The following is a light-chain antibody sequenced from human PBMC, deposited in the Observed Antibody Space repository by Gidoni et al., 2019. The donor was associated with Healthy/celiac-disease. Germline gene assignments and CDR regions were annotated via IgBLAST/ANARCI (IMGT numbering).Light chain of an antibody. CDR2: GAS. CDR1: QSVSSSY. J-gene: IGKJ3*01. V-gene: IGKV3-20*01. Sequence: EIVLTQSPGTLPLSPGERATLSCRASQSVSSSYLAWYQPKPGQAPRLLIYGASSRATGIPDRFSGSGSGTDFTLTISRLEPEDFAVYYCQQYGSSLFTFGPGTKVDIK. CDR3: QQYGSSLFT.